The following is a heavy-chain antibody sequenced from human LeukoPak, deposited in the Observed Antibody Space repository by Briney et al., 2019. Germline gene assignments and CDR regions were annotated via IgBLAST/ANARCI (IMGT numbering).Heavy chain of an antibody. Sequence: ASVKVSCKASGYTFTSYGISWVRQAPGQGLEWMGWISAYNGNTNYAQKLQGRVTMTTDTSTSTAYMELRSLRSDDTAVYYCARLLRYFDWSLKPYYYYYMDVWGKGTTVTVSS. CDR3: ARLLRYFDWSLKPYYYYYMDV. CDR2: ISAYNGNT. D-gene: IGHD3-9*01. CDR1: GYTFTSYG. J-gene: IGHJ6*03. V-gene: IGHV1-18*01.